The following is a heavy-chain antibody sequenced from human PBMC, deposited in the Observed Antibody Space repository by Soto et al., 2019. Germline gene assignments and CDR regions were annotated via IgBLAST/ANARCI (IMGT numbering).Heavy chain of an antibody. V-gene: IGHV1-69*13. CDR2: IIPIFGTA. Sequence: ASVKVSCKASGGTSSSYAISWVRQAPGQGPEWMGGIIPIFGTANYAQKFQGRVTITADESTSTAYMELSSLRSEDTAVYYCASLSIAASFDYWGQGTLVTVSS. CDR1: GGTSSSYA. D-gene: IGHD6-6*01. J-gene: IGHJ4*02. CDR3: ASLSIAASFDY.